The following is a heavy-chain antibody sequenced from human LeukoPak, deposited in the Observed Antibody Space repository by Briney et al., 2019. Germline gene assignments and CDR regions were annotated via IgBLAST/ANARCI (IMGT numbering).Heavy chain of an antibody. CDR2: IYPADSDT. D-gene: IGHD3-10*01. CDR3: VKGISGTYFGMDV. Sequence: GESLKISCKGSGXRFINYWIGWVRQMPDKGLEWMGIIYPADSDTRYSPAFQGQVTISADRSITTAYLQWSSLKASDTAIYYCVKGISGTYFGMDVWGQGTTVTVSS. CDR1: GXRFINYW. J-gene: IGHJ6*02. V-gene: IGHV5-51*01.